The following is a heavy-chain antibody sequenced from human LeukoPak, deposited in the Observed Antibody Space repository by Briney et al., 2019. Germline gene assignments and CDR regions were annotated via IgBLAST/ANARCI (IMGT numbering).Heavy chain of an antibody. Sequence: PGGSLRLFFAASGFTFSSYWISWVRQAPGKGLEWVANIRQDGSEKYYVDSVKGRFTISRDNAKNSLYLQMNSLRAEDTAVYYCASEELGGQGTLVTVSS. CDR3: ASEEL. D-gene: IGHD1-26*01. J-gene: IGHJ4*02. V-gene: IGHV3-7*01. CDR2: IRQDGSEK. CDR1: GFTFSSYW.